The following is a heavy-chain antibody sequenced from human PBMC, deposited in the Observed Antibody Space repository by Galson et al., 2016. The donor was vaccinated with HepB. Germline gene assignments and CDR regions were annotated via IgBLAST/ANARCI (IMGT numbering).Heavy chain of an antibody. Sequence: LRLSCAASEFTFNNCPLHWVRQAPGKGLEWMAVLSHDGVTKFYADSVRARFTISRDKSKTTVYLQMDGLSAEDTAVYYCAREWELGGYFDYWGQGTLVTVSS. CDR3: AREWELGGYFDY. V-gene: IGHV3-30-3*01. CDR2: LSHDGVTK. J-gene: IGHJ4*02. CDR1: EFTFNNCP. D-gene: IGHD1-26*01.